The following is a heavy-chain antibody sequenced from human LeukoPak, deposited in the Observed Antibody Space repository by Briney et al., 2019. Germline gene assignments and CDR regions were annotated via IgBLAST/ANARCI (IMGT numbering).Heavy chain of an antibody. J-gene: IGHJ1*01. CDR1: GFTFSSYW. V-gene: IGHV3-74*01. CDR3: ARAPSEIGGYYPEYFRH. CDR2: IKSDGST. Sequence: GGSLRLSCAASGFTFSSYWMHWVRQAPGKGLVWVSRIKSDGSTNYADSVKGRFTISRNNAKNTVSLQMDSLRAEDTGVYYCARAPSEIGGYYPEYFRHWGQGTLVTVSS. D-gene: IGHD3-22*01.